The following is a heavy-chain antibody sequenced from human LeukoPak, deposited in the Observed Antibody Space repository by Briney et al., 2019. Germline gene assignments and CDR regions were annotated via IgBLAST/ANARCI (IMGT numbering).Heavy chain of an antibody. CDR2: ISGSGGST. Sequence: GGSLRLSCSASGFTFSRYAMHWVRQAPGKGLESVSGISGSGGSTYYADSVKGRFTISRDNSKSTLYLQMNSLRTEDTALYYCAKDERLVPPNYGMDVWGQGTTVTVSS. D-gene: IGHD4/OR15-4a*01. CDR3: AKDERLVPPNYGMDV. V-gene: IGHV3-64*04. CDR1: GFTFSRYA. J-gene: IGHJ6*02.